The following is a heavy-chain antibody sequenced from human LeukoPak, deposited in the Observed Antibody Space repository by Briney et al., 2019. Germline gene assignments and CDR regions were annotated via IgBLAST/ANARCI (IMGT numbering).Heavy chain of an antibody. D-gene: IGHD6-19*01. CDR2: IYYSGST. CDR3: ARAPRQWLVYFDF. Sequence: GSLRLSCVSSGFTFSNYWMHWIRQPPGKGLEWIGYIYYSGSTNYNPSLKSRVTISVDTSKNQFSLKLSSVTAADTAVYYCARAPRQWLVYFDFWGQGTLVTVSS. V-gene: IGHV4-59*01. J-gene: IGHJ4*02. CDR1: GFTFSNYW.